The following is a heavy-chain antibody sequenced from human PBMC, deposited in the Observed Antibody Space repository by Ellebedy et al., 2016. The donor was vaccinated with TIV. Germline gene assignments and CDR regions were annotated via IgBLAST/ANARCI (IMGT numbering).Heavy chain of an antibody. D-gene: IGHD3-22*01. CDR1: GFTFSNYA. J-gene: IGHJ5*02. V-gene: IGHV3-23*01. CDR2: ISGSAGTT. CDR3: AKDSSGYFNWFDP. Sequence: GGSLRLSCAASGFTFSNYALHWVRQAPGKGLEWVSVISGSAGTTYYADSVKGRFTISRDNSKNTLYLHMNSLRAEDTAVYYCAKDSSGYFNWFDPWGQGTLVTVSS.